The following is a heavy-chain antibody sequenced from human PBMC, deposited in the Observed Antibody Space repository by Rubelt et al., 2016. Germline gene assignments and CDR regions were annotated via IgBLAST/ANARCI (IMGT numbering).Heavy chain of an antibody. CDR1: GFTFSNYR. J-gene: IGHJ4*02. Sequence: GGGLVKPGGSLRLSCAASGFTFSNYRMTWVRQAPGKGLEWVSSISSTSSYIYYADSVKGRFTISRDNAKNSLYLQMNSLRDDDTAVYYCARLEYSSGWYPHYWGQGSLVTVSS. CDR3: ARLEYSSGWYPHY. D-gene: IGHD6-19*01. CDR2: ISSTSSYI. V-gene: IGHV3-21*01.